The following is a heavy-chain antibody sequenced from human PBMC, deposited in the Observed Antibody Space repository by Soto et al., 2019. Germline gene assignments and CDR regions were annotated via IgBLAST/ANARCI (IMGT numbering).Heavy chain of an antibody. J-gene: IGHJ4*02. CDR2: IYYSGST. Sequence: QVQLQESGPGLVKPSETLSLTCTVSGGSISSYYWSWIRQPPGKGLEWIGYIYYSGSTNYNPSLKRRVTISVDTSKNQFSLKLSSVTAADTAVYYCARMAAAVTLDYWGQGTLVTVSS. CDR3: ARMAAAVTLDY. CDR1: GGSISSYY. V-gene: IGHV4-59*01. D-gene: IGHD6-13*01.